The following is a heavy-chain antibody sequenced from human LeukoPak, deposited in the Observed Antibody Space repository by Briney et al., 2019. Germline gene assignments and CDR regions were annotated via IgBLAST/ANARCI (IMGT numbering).Heavy chain of an antibody. V-gene: IGHV4-59*08. D-gene: IGHD5-18*01. CDR3: ARRRGYSSLDYFDY. J-gene: IGHJ4*02. Sequence: PSETLSLTCTVSGGSISSYYWSWIRQPPGKGLEWIGYIYYSGSTNYNPSLKSRVTISVDTSKNQFSLKLSSVTAADTAVYYCARRRGYSSLDYFDYWGQGTLVTVSS. CDR2: IYYSGST. CDR1: GGSISSYY.